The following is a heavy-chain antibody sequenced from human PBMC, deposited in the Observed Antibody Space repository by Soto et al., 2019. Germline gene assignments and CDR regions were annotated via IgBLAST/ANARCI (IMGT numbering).Heavy chain of an antibody. CDR2: IYHSGTT. J-gene: IGHJ4*02. CDR3: ARDMPYAAGSLAGCDY. V-gene: IGHV4-59*01. Sequence: SETLSLTCTVSGDSITGSYLSWIRQPPGKTLEWIGYIYHSGTTTYNPSLKSRVSISVDTSKNQFSLRLTSVIAADTAAYYCARDMPYAAGSLAGCDYWGQGILVTVSS. D-gene: IGHD1-26*01. CDR1: GDSITGSY.